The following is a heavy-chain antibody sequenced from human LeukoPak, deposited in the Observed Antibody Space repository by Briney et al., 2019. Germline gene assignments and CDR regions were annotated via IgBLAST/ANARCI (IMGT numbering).Heavy chain of an antibody. CDR3: AGGGSGYYFGSAFDI. Sequence: PGGSLRLSCAASGFTFSRFAMNWVRQAPGKGLEWVSYISSSSSTIYYADSVKGRFTISRDNAKNSLYLQMNSLRAEDTAVYYCAGGGSGYYFGSAFDIWGQGTMVTVSS. J-gene: IGHJ3*02. CDR2: ISSSSSTI. V-gene: IGHV3-48*04. CDR1: GFTFSRFA. D-gene: IGHD3-9*01.